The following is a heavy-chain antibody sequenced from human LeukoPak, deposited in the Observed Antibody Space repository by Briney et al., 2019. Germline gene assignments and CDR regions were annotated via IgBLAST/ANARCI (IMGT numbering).Heavy chain of an antibody. D-gene: IGHD1-26*01. CDR3: ARSWGLGAALLRGAFDI. Sequence: PSETLSLTCTVSGGSISSYYWSWIRQPAGKGLEWIGRIYTSGSTNYNPSLKSRVTMSVDTSKNQFSLKLSSVTAADTAVYYCARSWGLGAALLRGAFDIWGQGTMDTVSS. V-gene: IGHV4-4*07. J-gene: IGHJ3*02. CDR1: GGSISSYY. CDR2: IYTSGST.